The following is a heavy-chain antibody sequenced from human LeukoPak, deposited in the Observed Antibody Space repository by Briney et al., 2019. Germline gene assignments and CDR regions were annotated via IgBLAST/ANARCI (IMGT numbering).Heavy chain of an antibody. CDR3: ARVRMGATVSDFYYYYMDV. CDR2: IISNGGST. V-gene: IGHV3-64*01. Sequence: GGSLRLSCAASGFTFSSYSMHWVRQAPGKGLESVSAIISNGGSTYYANSVKGRFTISRDNSKNTLYLQMGSLRVEDMSVYYCARVRMGATVSDFYYYYMDVWGKGTTVTVSS. J-gene: IGHJ6*03. D-gene: IGHD1-26*01. CDR1: GFTFSSYS.